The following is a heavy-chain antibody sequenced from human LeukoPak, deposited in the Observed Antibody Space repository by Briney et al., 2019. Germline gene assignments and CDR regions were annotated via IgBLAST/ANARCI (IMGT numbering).Heavy chain of an antibody. CDR1: GFTFSNYW. V-gene: IGHV3-7*01. J-gene: IGHJ4*02. Sequence: GGSLRLSCAASGFTFSNYWMTWVRQAPGKGLEWVANIKEDGSEKYYVDSVKGRFTISKDNAHNSLYLQMNSLRVDDTAVYYCARDETRRFDYWGQGTLVTVSS. CDR2: IKEDGSEK. CDR3: ARDETRRFDY.